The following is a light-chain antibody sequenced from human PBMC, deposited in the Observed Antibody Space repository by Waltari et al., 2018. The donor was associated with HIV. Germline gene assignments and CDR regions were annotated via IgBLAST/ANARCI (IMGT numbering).Light chain of an antibody. J-gene: IGLJ2*01. Sequence: QSALTQPASVSGSPGQSIPISCTGTSSDVGGYNYVSWYQQHPGKAPKLMIYDVRNRPSGVSNRVSCCKAGNTASLTISGLQAEDEADYYCSSYTSSSTVVFGGGTKLTVL. CDR3: SSYTSSSTVV. CDR1: SSDVGGYNY. CDR2: DVR. V-gene: IGLV2-14*01.